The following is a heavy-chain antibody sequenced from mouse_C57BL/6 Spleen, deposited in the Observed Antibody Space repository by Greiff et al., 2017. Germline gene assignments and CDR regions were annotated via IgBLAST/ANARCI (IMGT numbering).Heavy chain of an antibody. J-gene: IGHJ1*03. CDR2: ISDGGSYT. CDR3: ARGASARYFDV. D-gene: IGHD3-1*01. Sequence: EVKVVESGGGLVKPGGSLKLSCAASGFTFSSYAMSWVRQTPEKRLEWVATISDGGSYTYYPDNVKGRFTISRDNAKNNLYLQMSHLTSEDTAMYYCARGASARYFDVWGTGTTVTVSS. V-gene: IGHV5-4*03. CDR1: GFTFSSYA.